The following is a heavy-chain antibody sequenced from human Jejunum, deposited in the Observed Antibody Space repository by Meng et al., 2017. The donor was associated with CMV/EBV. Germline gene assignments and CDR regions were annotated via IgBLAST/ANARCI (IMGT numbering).Heavy chain of an antibody. D-gene: IGHD1-14*01. CDR3: AKVGSYNHLDY. J-gene: IGHJ4*02. Sequence: AASGFPFRTYGMSWVRQAPGKGLEWVSTISGSGTNTYYADSVKSRFTISRDNSKNTLFLQMNSLRAEDTAAYYCAKVGSYNHLDYWGQGPLVTVSS. V-gene: IGHV3-23*01. CDR2: ISGSGTNT. CDR1: GFPFRTYG.